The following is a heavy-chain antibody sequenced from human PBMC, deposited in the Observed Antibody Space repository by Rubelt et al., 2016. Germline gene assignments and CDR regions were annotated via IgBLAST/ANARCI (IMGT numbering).Heavy chain of an antibody. J-gene: IGHJ4*02. CDR1: GYTFTTYG. V-gene: IGHV1-18*01. CDR2: ISAYNGNT. CDR3: AREAYSGRYPLIDY. D-gene: IGHD1-26*01. Sequence: QVQLVQSGAEVKKPGASVKVSCKASGYTFTTYGINWVRQAPGQGLEWMGWISAYNGNTNHAQKFQGRVTMTTETSTSTAYMELRGLRSDDTAVYYGAREAYSGRYPLIDYWGQGTLVTVSS.